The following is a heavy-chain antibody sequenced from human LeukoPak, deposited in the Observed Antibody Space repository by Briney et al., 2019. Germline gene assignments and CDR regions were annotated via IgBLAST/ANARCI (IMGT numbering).Heavy chain of an antibody. CDR3: ARGIVGAADFDY. D-gene: IGHD1-26*01. V-gene: IGHV4-34*01. CDR2: INHSGST. Sequence: SETLSLTCAVYGGSFSGYYWSWIRQPPGKGLEWIGEINHSGSTNYNPSLKSRVTISVDTSKNQFSLKLSSVTAADTAVYYCARGIVGAADFDYWGQGTLVTVSS. J-gene: IGHJ4*02. CDR1: GGSFSGYY.